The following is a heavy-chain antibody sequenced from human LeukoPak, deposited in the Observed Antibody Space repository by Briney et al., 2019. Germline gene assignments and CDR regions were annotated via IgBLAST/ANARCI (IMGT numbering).Heavy chain of an antibody. V-gene: IGHV3-20*04. J-gene: IGHJ4*02. Sequence: GGSLRLSCAASGFTFDDYGMSWVRQAPGKGLEWVSGISWNGISTGYADSVKGRFTISRDNAKNSLYLQMNSLRAEDTALYYCARLNIVVVPAAMVFFDYWGQGTLVTVSS. CDR2: ISWNGIST. CDR1: GFTFDDYG. CDR3: ARLNIVVVPAAMVFFDY. D-gene: IGHD2-2*01.